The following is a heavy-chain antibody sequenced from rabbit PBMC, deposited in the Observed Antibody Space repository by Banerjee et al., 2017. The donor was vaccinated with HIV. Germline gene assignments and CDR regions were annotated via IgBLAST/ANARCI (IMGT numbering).Heavy chain of an antibody. D-gene: IGHD8-1*01. CDR2: IYTGSGST. Sequence: QEQLVESGGGLVQPGGSLTLTCTASGFDLSSYYYMCWVRQAPGKGLEWIACIYTGSGSTYYASWAKGRFTISKTSSTTVTLQMTSLTAADTATYFCVRAGVYAGSSSYTGFDFNLWGPGTLVTVS. CDR1: GFDLSSYYY. J-gene: IGHJ4*01. V-gene: IGHV1S45*01. CDR3: VRAGVYAGSSSYTGFDFNL.